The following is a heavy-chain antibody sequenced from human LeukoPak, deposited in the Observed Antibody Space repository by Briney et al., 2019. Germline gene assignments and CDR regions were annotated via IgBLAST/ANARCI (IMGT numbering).Heavy chain of an antibody. CDR2: ISYSGST. D-gene: IGHD3-16*01. CDR3: ARDRYALGY. J-gene: IGHJ4*02. V-gene: IGHV4-59*01. Sequence: PSETLSLTCTVSGGSITSYYWSWIRQPPGKGLEWIGDISYSGSTHHNPSLKSRVTMSVDTSKNQFSLNLSSVTAADTAVYYCARDRYALGYWGQGTLVTVSS. CDR1: GGSITSYY.